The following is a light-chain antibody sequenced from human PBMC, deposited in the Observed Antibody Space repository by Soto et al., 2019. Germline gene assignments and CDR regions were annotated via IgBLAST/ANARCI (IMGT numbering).Light chain of an antibody. CDR1: QSVSSY. CDR3: QQYGSSGFT. V-gene: IGKV3-20*01. Sequence: EIVLTQSPATLSLSPGERATLSCRASQSVSSYLAWYQQKPGQAPRLLIYDASNRATGIPDRFSGSGSGTDFTLTISRLEPEDFAVYYCQQYGSSGFTFGPGTKWIS. CDR2: DAS. J-gene: IGKJ3*01.